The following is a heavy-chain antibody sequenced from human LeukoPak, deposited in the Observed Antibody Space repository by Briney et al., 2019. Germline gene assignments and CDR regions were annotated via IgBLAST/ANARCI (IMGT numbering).Heavy chain of an antibody. CDR2: ISSSSSYI. D-gene: IGHD6-13*01. CDR1: GFTFSSYS. CDR3: ARDALGTRGSSSWYPY. V-gene: IGHV3-21*01. J-gene: IGHJ4*02. Sequence: GGSLRLSCAASGFTFSSYSMNWVRQAPGKGLEWVSSISSSSSYIYYAGSVKGRFTISRDNAKNSLYLQMNSLRAEDTAVYYCARDALGTRGSSSWYPYWGQGTLVTVSS.